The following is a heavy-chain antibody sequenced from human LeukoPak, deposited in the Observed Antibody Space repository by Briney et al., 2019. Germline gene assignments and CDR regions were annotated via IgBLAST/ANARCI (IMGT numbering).Heavy chain of an antibody. CDR1: GFTFSSYS. D-gene: IGHD2-21*01. CDR2: ISSSSSYI. Sequence: GGSLRLSCAASGFTFSSYSMNWVRQAPGKGLEWVSSISSSSSYIYYADSVKGRFTISRDNAKNSLYLQMNSLRAEDTAVYYCARDAGGETTIYYYMDVWGKGTTVTVSS. J-gene: IGHJ6*03. V-gene: IGHV3-21*01. CDR3: ARDAGGETTIYYYMDV.